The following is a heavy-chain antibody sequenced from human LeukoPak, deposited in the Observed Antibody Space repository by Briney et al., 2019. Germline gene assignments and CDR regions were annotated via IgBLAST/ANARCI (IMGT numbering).Heavy chain of an antibody. V-gene: IGHV1-18*01. CDR2: ISGYNGNT. CDR1: GYTFTSYG. CDR3: ARQVDTTMALPDY. D-gene: IGHD5-18*01. Sequence: APVTVSCKASGYTFTSYGISWVRQAPGQGLEWMGWISGYNGNTNYAQKLQGRVTMTTDTSTSTAYMELRSLISDDTAIYYCARQVDTTMALPDYWGQGTLVTVSS. J-gene: IGHJ4*02.